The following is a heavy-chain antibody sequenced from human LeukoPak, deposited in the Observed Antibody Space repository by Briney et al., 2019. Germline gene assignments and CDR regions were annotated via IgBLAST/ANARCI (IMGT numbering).Heavy chain of an antibody. D-gene: IGHD6-19*01. V-gene: IGHV1-46*01. Sequence: ASVKVSCKASGYTFTSNYIHWVRQAPGQGLEWMGMIYPRDGSTSYAQKFQGRVTITRDTSASTAYMELSSLRSEDTALYYCARSIGYSSDSDGGYYFDYWGQGTLVTVSS. CDR2: IYPRDGST. CDR1: GYTFTSNY. CDR3: ARSIGYSSDSDGGYYFDY. J-gene: IGHJ4*02.